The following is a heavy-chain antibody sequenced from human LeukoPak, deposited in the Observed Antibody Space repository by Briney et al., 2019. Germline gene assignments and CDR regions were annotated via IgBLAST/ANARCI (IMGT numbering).Heavy chain of an antibody. CDR3: ARSTIFGVPDY. J-gene: IGHJ4*02. V-gene: IGHV4-38-2*02. CDR2: IYHSGST. Sequence: NPSETLSLTCTLSGYSISSGYYWGWIRQPPGKGLEWIGSIYHSGSTYYNPSLKSRVTISVDTSKNQFSLKLSSVTAADTAVYYCARSTIFGVPDYWGQGTLVTVSS. D-gene: IGHD3-3*01. CDR1: GYSISSGYY.